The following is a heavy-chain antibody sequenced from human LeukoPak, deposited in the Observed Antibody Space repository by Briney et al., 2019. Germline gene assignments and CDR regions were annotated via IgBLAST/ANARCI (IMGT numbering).Heavy chain of an antibody. CDR1: GFTFSRYA. CDR3: ARGAHYDDYGGGYFDY. D-gene: IGHD4-23*01. V-gene: IGHV3-30*04. CDR2: ISYDGSNK. Sequence: PGGSLRLSCAASGFTFSRYAMHWVRQAPGKGLEWVAVISYDGSNKYYADSVKGRFTISRDNSKNTLYLQMNSLRAEDTAVYYCARGAHYDDYGGGYFDYWGQGTLVTVSS. J-gene: IGHJ4*02.